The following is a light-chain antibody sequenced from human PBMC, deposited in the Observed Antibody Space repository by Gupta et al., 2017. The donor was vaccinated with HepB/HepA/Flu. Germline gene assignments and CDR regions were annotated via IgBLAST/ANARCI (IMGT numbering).Light chain of an antibody. CDR3: QQVNTYPIT. Sequence: DIQLTQSPSFLSASVGDRVTITCRASQDINSHLIWYQQKPGKAPKLLIYSASTLQSGVPSRFSGSGSGTEFTLTISSLQPEDFATYYCQQVNTYPITFGQGTRMDIK. V-gene: IGKV1-9*01. CDR2: SAS. J-gene: IGKJ5*01. CDR1: QDINSH.